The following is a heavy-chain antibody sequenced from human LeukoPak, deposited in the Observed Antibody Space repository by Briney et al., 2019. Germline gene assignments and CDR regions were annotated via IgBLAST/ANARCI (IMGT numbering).Heavy chain of an antibody. V-gene: IGHV1-69*04. CDR1: VGTFFPNS. Sequence: SVKVSCKAFVGTFFPNSIRAGRQAPGQGLEWMGRIIPILGIANYAQKFQGRVTITADKSTSIAYMELSSLRSEDTAVYYCAREAVGLAGVGTPYYRGQGTLVTVSS. D-gene: IGHD6-19*01. CDR2: IIPILGIA. J-gene: IGHJ4*02. CDR3: AREAVGLAGVGTPYY.